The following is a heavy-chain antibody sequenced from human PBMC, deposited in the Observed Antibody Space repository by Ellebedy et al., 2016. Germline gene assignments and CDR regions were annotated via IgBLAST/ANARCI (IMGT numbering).Heavy chain of an antibody. Sequence: GSLRLSXAVSGGSISSSNWWSWVRQPPGKGLEWIGEIYHSGSTNYNPSLKSRVTISVDKSKNQFSLKLSSVTAADTAVYYCAREGSTIFPHAFDIWGQGTMVTVSS. CDR1: GGSISSSNW. V-gene: IGHV4-4*02. CDR2: IYHSGST. J-gene: IGHJ3*02. CDR3: AREGSTIFPHAFDI. D-gene: IGHD3-9*01.